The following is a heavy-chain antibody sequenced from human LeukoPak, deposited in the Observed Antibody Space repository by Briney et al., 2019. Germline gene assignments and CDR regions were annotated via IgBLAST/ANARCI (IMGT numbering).Heavy chain of an antibody. CDR3: ANLYCSSTSCHTPFDY. V-gene: IGHV3-74*01. CDR1: GFTFSSYW. J-gene: IGHJ4*02. D-gene: IGHD2-2*02. Sequence: GRSLRLSCAASGFTFSSYWMHWVRQAPGKGLVWVSRINSDGSSTSYADSVKGRFTISRDNAKNTLYLQMNSLRAEDTAVYYCANLYCSSTSCHTPFDYWGQGTLVTVSS. CDR2: INSDGSST.